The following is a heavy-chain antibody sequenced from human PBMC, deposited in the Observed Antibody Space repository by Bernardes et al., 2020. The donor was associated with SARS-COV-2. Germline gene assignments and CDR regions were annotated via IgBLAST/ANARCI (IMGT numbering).Heavy chain of an antibody. V-gene: IGHV4-39*01. Sequence: TLSWTCTVSGGSIPSTNYYWGWIRQPPGKGLEWIGSVSYYGPTSYNPSLKSRVTISADTSKNQFSLNLNSVTAADEAVYYCERATYDFYYWFGPWRQGTLVSVSS. J-gene: IGHJ5*02. D-gene: IGHD3-3*01. CDR2: VSYYGPT. CDR1: GGSIPSTNYY. CDR3: ERATYDFYYWFGP.